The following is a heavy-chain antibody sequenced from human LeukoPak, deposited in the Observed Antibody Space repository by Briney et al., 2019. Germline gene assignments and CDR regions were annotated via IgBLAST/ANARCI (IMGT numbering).Heavy chain of an antibody. J-gene: IGHJ6*02. V-gene: IGHV3-30*02. D-gene: IGHD2-2*01. Sequence: GGSLRLSCAASGFTFSSYGMHWVRQAPGKGLEWVAFIRYDGSNKYYADSVKGRFTISRDNSKNTLYLQMNSLRAEDTAVYYCAKAEGGSDIVVVPAALGTYYYGMDVWGQGTTVTVSS. CDR1: GFTFSSYG. CDR3: AKAEGGSDIVVVPAALGTYYYGMDV. CDR2: IRYDGSNK.